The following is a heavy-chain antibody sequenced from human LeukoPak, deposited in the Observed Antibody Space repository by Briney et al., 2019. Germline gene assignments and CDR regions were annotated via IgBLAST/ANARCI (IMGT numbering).Heavy chain of an antibody. CDR2: IYPNNGGT. V-gene: IGHV1-2*02. J-gene: IGHJ4*02. D-gene: IGHD3-3*01. CDR1: GYTFTGYY. CDR3: ARVYRTGDMTIFAY. Sequence: ASVKVSCKASGYTFTGYYMQWVGQAPGQGLEWMGWIYPNNGGTGYAQKFQGRVTMTRDTSISTVYMELSRLRSDDTAVYYCARVYRTGDMTIFAYWGQGTLVTVSS.